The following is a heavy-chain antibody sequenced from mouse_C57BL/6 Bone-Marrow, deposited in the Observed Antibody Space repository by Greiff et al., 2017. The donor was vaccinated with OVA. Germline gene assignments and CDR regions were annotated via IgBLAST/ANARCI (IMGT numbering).Heavy chain of an antibody. V-gene: IGHV5-6*02. Sequence: EVKLVESGGDLVKPGGSLKLSCAASGFTFSSYGMSWVRQTPDKRLEWVATISSGGSYTYYPDSVKGRFPISRDNAKNTLYLQMSSLKSEDTAMYYCARPEVLYDGYPFAYWGQGTLVTVSA. CDR3: ARPEVLYDGYPFAY. D-gene: IGHD2-3*01. CDR1: GFTFSSYG. J-gene: IGHJ3*01. CDR2: ISSGGSYT.